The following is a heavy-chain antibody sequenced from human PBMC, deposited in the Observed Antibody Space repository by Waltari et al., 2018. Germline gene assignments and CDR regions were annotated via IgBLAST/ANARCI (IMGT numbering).Heavy chain of an antibody. V-gene: IGHV3-48*01. J-gene: IGHJ4*02. CDR2: ISSSRSTI. CDR3: AVEGYSSSWYKVSDY. D-gene: IGHD6-13*01. Sequence: EVQLVESGGGLVQPGGSLRLSCAASGFTFSSYSMNWVRQAPGKGLEWVSYISSSRSTIYYADSVKGRFTISRDNAKNSLYLQMNSLRAEDTAVYYCAVEGYSSSWYKVSDYWGQGSLVTVSS. CDR1: GFTFSSYS.